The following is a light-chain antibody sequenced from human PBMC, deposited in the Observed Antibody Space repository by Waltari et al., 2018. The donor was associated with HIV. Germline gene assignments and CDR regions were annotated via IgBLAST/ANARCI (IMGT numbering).Light chain of an antibody. V-gene: IGLV1-47*01. CDR3: AAWDDSLSGWV. CDR1: SPNIGRNY. Sequence: QSVLTQPPSASGTPGQRVTISCSGSSPNIGRNYIYWYQQLPGTAPKLLIYRNNQRPSGVPDRFSGSKSGTSASLAISGLRSEDEADYSCAAWDDSLSGWVFGGGTKLTVL. J-gene: IGLJ3*02. CDR2: RNN.